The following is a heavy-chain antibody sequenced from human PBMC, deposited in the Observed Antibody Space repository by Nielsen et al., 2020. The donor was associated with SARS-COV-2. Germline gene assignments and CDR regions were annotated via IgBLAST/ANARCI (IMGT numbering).Heavy chain of an antibody. CDR3: ARRTIKNFGDFPSWFDP. CDR1: GGSIRSSSAY. CDR2: ISHTGTT. D-gene: IGHD4-17*01. J-gene: IGHJ5*02. Sequence: SETLSLTCTVSGGSIRSSSAYWAWIRQPPGKGLQWIGSISHTGTTNYNPSLKSRVTISVDTSRGHFSLDLTSVTAADSAVYYCARRTIKNFGDFPSWFDPWGQGTLVTVSS. V-gene: IGHV4-39*02.